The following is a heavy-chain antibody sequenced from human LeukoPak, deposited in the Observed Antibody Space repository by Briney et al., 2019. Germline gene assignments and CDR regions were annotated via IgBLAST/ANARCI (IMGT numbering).Heavy chain of an antibody. Sequence: QTGGSLRLSCAASGFTFSRHSMNWVRQAPGKGLQWVSSISDSGDSTYYADSVKGRFTISRDTSKNTLFLQMNSLRAEDTALYYCAKRGVERVGDYHYYYYLDVWGKGTTVTVSS. V-gene: IGHV3-23*01. D-gene: IGHD1-1*01. CDR2: ISDSGDST. CDR3: AKRGVERVGDYHYYYYLDV. J-gene: IGHJ6*03. CDR1: GFTFSRHS.